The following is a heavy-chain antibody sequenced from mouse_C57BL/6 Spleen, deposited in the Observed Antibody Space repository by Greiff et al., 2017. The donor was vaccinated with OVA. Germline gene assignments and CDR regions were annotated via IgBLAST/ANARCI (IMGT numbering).Heavy chain of an antibody. D-gene: IGHD1-1*01. CDR2: IYPGDGDT. CDR3: ARSITTGGWYFDV. Sequence: QVQLKQSGPELVKPGASVKISCKASGYAFSSSWMNWVKQRPGKGLEWIGRIYPGDGDTNYNGKFTGKATLTADKSSSTAYMQLSSLTSEDSAVYCCARSITTGGWYFDVWGTGTTVTVSS. CDR1: GYAFSSSW. V-gene: IGHV1-82*01. J-gene: IGHJ1*03.